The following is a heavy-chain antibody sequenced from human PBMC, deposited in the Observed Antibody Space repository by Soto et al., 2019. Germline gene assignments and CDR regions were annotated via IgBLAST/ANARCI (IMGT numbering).Heavy chain of an antibody. Sequence: GGSLRLSFAASGFTFRDYYMGWIRQAPGKGLGGVSYIVVSGSPIYYQGSMKGRFTISRDKAKNSLYLQMNSLRAEDTAVYYCARVIGETSYYDILTGPNWFDPWGQGTLVTVSS. CDR3: ARVIGETSYYDILTGPNWFDP. D-gene: IGHD3-9*01. CDR2: IVVSGSPI. J-gene: IGHJ5*02. CDR1: GFTFRDYY. V-gene: IGHV3-11*01.